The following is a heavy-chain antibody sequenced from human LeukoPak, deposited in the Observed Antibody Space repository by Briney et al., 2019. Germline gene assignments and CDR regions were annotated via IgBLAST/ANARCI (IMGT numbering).Heavy chain of an antibody. CDR3: TKARNYDILTGYLDY. CDR2: ISYDGSNK. Sequence: GGSLRLSCAASGFTFSSYGMHWVRQAPGKGLEWVALISYDGSNKYYADSVKGRFTISRDNSKNTLYLQMNSLRAEDTAVYYCTKARNYDILTGYLDYWGQGTLVTVSS. D-gene: IGHD3-9*01. V-gene: IGHV3-30*18. J-gene: IGHJ4*02. CDR1: GFTFSSYG.